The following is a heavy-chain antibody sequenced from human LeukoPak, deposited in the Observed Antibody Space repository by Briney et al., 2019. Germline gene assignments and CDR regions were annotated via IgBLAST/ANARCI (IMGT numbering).Heavy chain of an antibody. J-gene: IGHJ3*02. Sequence: PSETLSLTCTVSGGSISSSSYYWGWIRQPPGKGLEWIGSIYYSGSTYYNPSLKSRVTISVDTSKNQFSLKLSSVTATDTAVYCCARPDYYYDSSGGDAFDIWGQGTMVTVSS. D-gene: IGHD3-22*01. V-gene: IGHV4-39*01. CDR3: ARPDYYYDSSGGDAFDI. CDR2: IYYSGST. CDR1: GGSISSSSYY.